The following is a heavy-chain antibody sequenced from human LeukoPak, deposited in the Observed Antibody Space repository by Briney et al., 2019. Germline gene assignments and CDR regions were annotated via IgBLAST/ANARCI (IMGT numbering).Heavy chain of an antibody. Sequence: SETLSLTCTVSGASVNDYFWSWTRQPPGKGLEWIGNVHHTFSSNFSPSLKSRVAISVDTSKNQFSLKLNSVTAADTAVYYCARGYCSSTICFQYFHHWGQGTLVTVSS. V-gene: IGHV4-59*02. CDR2: VHHTFSS. CDR1: GASVNDYF. D-gene: IGHD2-2*01. CDR3: ARGYCSSTICFQYFHH. J-gene: IGHJ1*01.